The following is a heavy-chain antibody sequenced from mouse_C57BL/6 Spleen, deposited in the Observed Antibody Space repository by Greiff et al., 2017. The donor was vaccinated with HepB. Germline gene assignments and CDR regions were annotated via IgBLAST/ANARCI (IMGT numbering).Heavy chain of an antibody. CDR1: GYTFTSYW. J-gene: IGHJ4*01. Sequence: QVQLQQSGAELVKPGASVTMSCKASGYTFTSYWITWVKQRPGQGLEWIGDIYPGSGSTNYNEKFKSKATLTVDTSSSTAYMPLSSLTSEGAAVSCGARVTAVACDAMGDWGEGASGTVAA. CDR2: IYPGSGST. CDR3: ARVTAVACDAMGD. V-gene: IGHV1-55*01. D-gene: IGHD1-1*01.